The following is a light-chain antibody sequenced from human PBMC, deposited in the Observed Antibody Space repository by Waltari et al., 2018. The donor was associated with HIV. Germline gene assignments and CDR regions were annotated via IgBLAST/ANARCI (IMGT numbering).Light chain of an antibody. CDR2: GAS. J-gene: IGKJ2*01. V-gene: IGKV1-39*01. CDR1: QSISTY. CDR3: EQSYGSPHT. Sequence: MTQSPSSLSASVGDGVTITCRASQSISTYLNWYQQKPGKAPKLLIYGASSLQSGVPLRFTGGGSGTVFTLAISSLQSEDFATYYCEQSYGSPHTFGQGTTLEI.